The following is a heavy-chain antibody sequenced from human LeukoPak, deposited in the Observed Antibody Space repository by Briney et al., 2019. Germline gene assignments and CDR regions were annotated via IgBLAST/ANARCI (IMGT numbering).Heavy chain of an antibody. CDR2: TYYRSKWYN. V-gene: IGHV6-1*01. J-gene: IGHJ4*02. CDR3: AHGLSGKGFNY. Sequence: SQNLPLNSAISGDSVSSESGAWNWIRQSPSRSLEWLGRTYYRSKWYNDYALSVKSRITINPDTSKNQFSLQLNSVTPEDTAGYYCAHGLSGKGFNYWGQGTLVTVSS. D-gene: IGHD3-10*01. CDR1: GDSVSSESGA.